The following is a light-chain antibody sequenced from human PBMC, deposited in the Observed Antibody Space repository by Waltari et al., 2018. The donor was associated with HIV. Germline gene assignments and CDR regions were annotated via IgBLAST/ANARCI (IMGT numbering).Light chain of an antibody. J-gene: IGKJ1*01. Sequence: EIVLTQSPATLSLSPGERANLSCRASQSVSSYLAWYQQKPGQAPRLLIYDASNRATGIPARFSGSGSGTDFTLTISSLEPEDFAVYYCQQRSSWPRTFGRGTKVEIK. CDR2: DAS. CDR1: QSVSSY. CDR3: QQRSSWPRT. V-gene: IGKV3-11*01.